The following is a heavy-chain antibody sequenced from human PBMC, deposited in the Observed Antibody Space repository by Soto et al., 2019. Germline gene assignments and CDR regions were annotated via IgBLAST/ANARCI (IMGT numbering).Heavy chain of an antibody. J-gene: IGHJ5*02. CDR3: ARDSMASADP. CDR2: VFSSVSA. Sequence: LSHKCIVAEGSGLSYTWIWVRQPANKGLEWIGRVFSSVSATYNPSLKSRVSISMDTPENRISLKLDSVTAADAGVYFSARDSMASADPWGRATLV. D-gene: IGHD3-3*02. V-gene: IGHV4-4*07. CDR1: EGSGLSYT.